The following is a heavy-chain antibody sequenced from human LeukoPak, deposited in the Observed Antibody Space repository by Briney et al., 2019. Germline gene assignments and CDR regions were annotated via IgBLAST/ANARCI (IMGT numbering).Heavy chain of an antibody. CDR2: IRSKANSYAT. Sequence: GGSLRLSCAASGFTFSGSAMHWVRQASGKGLEWVGRIRSKANSYATAYAASVKGRFTISRDDSKNTAYLQMNSLKTEDTAVYYCTRHGAQQGGSYGVGYWGQGTLVTVSS. V-gene: IGHV3-73*01. J-gene: IGHJ4*02. D-gene: IGHD1-26*01. CDR3: TRHGAQQGGSYGVGY. CDR1: GFTFSGSA.